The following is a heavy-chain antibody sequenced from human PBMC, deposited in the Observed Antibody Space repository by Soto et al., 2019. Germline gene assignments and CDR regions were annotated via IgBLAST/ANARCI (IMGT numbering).Heavy chain of an antibody. J-gene: IGHJ4*02. V-gene: IGHV1-69*04. D-gene: IGHD5-12*01. CDR3: AREEYSGYDHNFDY. Sequence: SVKVSCTASGGTFSSYTISWVRQAPGQGLEWMGRIIPILGIANYAQKFQGRVTITADKSTSTAYMELSSLRSEDTAVYYCAREEYSGYDHNFDYWGQGTLVTVSS. CDR2: IIPILGIA. CDR1: GGTFSSYT.